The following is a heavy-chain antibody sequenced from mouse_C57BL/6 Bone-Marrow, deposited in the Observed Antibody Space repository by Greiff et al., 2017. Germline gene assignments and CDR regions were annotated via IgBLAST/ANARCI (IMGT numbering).Heavy chain of an antibody. CDR3: ARTGYYDYFYAMDY. CDR2: IDPSDSYT. CDR1: GYTFTSYW. V-gene: IGHV1-69*01. D-gene: IGHD2-4*01. J-gene: IGHJ4*01. Sequence: QVQLQQPGAELVMPGASVKLSCKASGYTFTSYWMHWVKQRPGQGLEWIGEIDPSDSYTNYNQKFKGKSTLTVDKSSSTAYMQLSRLTSEDSAVYYCARTGYYDYFYAMDYWGQGTSVTVSS.